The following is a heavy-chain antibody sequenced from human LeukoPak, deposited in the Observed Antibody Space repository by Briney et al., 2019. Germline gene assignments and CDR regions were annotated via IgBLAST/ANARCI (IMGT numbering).Heavy chain of an antibody. CDR1: GGTFSSYA. D-gene: IGHD2-15*01. V-gene: IGHV1-69*13. J-gene: IGHJ6*03. CDR3: ARAPLYCSGGSCYSYYYYYMDV. CDR2: IIPIFGTA. Sequence: SVKVSCKASGGTFSSYAISWVRQAPGQGLEWMGGIIPIFGTANYAQKFQGRVTITADESTSTAYMELSSLRSEDTAVYYCARAPLYCSGGSCYSYYYYYMDVWGKGTTVTISS.